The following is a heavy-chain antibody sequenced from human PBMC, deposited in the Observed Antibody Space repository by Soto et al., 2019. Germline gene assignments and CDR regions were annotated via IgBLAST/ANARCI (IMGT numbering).Heavy chain of an antibody. J-gene: IGHJ4*02. V-gene: IGHV3-30*18. D-gene: IGHD3-16*02. CDR1: GFTFSSYG. CDR2: ISYDGSNK. Sequence: QVQLVESGGGVVQPGRSLRLSCAASGFTFSSYGMHWVRQAPGKGLEWVAVISYDGSNKYYADSVKGRFTISRDNSKNTLNRQMNSLRAEDTAVYYCAKDIGYWGQGTLVTVSS. CDR3: AKDIGY.